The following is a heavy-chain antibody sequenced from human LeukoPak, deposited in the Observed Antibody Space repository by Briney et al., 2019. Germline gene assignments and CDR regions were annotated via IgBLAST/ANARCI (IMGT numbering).Heavy chain of an antibody. Sequence: GGSLRLSCAASGFTFSGYAMSWVRQAPGKGLEWVSVISNSGGSTYYTDSVKGRFTVSRDNSKNTLYLQMNSLNAEDMAVYYCAKANYGSVTDAFDLWGQGTMVSVSS. V-gene: IGHV3-23*01. CDR2: ISNSGGST. D-gene: IGHD3-10*01. CDR1: GFTFSGYA. CDR3: AKANYGSVTDAFDL. J-gene: IGHJ3*01.